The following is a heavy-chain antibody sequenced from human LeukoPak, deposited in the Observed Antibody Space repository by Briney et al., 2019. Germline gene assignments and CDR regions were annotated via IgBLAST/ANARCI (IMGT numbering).Heavy chain of an antibody. Sequence: SQTLSLTCAISGDSVSSNSAAWNWIRQSPSRGLEWLGRTYYRSKWYNDYAVPVKSRITIKPDTSKNQFSLRLNSVTPEDTAVYYCARDWGSSSWYENWFDPWGQGTLVIVSS. V-gene: IGHV6-1*01. J-gene: IGHJ5*02. CDR3: ARDWGSSSWYENWFDP. CDR1: GDSVSSNSAA. D-gene: IGHD6-13*01. CDR2: TYYRSKWYN.